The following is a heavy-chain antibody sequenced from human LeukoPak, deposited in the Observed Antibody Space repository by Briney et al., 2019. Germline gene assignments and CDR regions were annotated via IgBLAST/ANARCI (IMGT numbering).Heavy chain of an antibody. CDR2: INPSGGST. Sequence: GASVKVSCKASGYTFTSYYMHWVRQAPGQGLEWMGIINPSGGSTSYAQKFQGRVTMTRDTSISTAYMELSRLRSDDTAVYYCAREGQQLVRGPFDYWGQGTLVTVSS. J-gene: IGHJ4*02. D-gene: IGHD6-13*01. CDR3: AREGQQLVRGPFDY. CDR1: GYTFTSYY. V-gene: IGHV1-46*01.